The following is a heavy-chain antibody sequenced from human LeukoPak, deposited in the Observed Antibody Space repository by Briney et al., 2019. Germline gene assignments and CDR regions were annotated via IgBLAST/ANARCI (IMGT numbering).Heavy chain of an antibody. D-gene: IGHD3-22*01. CDR1: GFTFSTYG. CDR2: ISSRSTYI. Sequence: PGGSLRLSCSASGFTFSTYGMHWVRQAPGKGLEWVSCISSRSTYIHYADSLKGRLTISRDNAKNSEYLQMNSLRAEDTAVYYCARVQYSSGYYHNDYWGQGTLVTISS. J-gene: IGHJ4*02. V-gene: IGHV3-21*01. CDR3: ARVQYSSGYYHNDY.